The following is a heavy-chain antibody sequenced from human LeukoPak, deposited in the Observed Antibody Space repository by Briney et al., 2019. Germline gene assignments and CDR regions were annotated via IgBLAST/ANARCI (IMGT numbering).Heavy chain of an antibody. CDR1: GFNFRNYG. J-gene: IGHJ4*02. V-gene: IGHV3-33*01. CDR2: IWYDGSKK. Sequence: PGGSLRLSCAASGFNFRNYGMHWVRQAPGMGLEWVAVIWYDGSKKEYADSVKGRFTISRDDSKNTLYLQMNSLTVDDTAVYYCAREASGYYRDFWGQGTLVTVSS. D-gene: IGHD3-3*01. CDR3: AREASGYYRDF.